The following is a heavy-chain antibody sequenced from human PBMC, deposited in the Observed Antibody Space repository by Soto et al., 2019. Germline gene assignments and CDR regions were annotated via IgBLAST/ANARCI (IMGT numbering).Heavy chain of an antibody. CDR3: ARGPPLGY. Sequence: PSETLSLTCTVSGGSISSGDYYWSWIRQPPGKGLECIGYIYHGGSTYYNPSLKSRVTISVDRSKNQFSLKLSSVTAADTAVYYCARGPPLGYWGQGTLVTVSS. CDR1: GGSISSGDYY. V-gene: IGHV4-30-2*01. J-gene: IGHJ4*02. CDR2: IYHGGST.